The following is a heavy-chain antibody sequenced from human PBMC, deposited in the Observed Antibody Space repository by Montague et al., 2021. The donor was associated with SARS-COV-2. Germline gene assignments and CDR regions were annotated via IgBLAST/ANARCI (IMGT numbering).Heavy chain of an antibody. CDR2: IYYSGST. V-gene: IGHV4-59*01. J-gene: IGHJ2*01. CDR1: GGSISSYY. D-gene: IGHD3-22*01. Sequence: SETLSLTCTVSGGSISSYYWSWIRQPPGNGLEWIGYIYYSGSTHYNPSLKSRVTISVDTSKNQFSLKLSSVTAADTAVYYCARGPQEYRITMIVVDYWYFDLWGRGTLVTVSS. CDR3: ARGPQEYRITMIVVDYWYFDL.